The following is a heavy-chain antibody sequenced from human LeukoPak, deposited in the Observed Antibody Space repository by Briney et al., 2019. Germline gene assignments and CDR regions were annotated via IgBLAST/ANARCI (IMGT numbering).Heavy chain of an antibody. CDR2: MDPSDSYT. CDR3: ARLHMLSDIIDAFDV. D-gene: IGHD3-16*01. J-gene: IGHJ3*01. CDR1: GYSSNSNR. Sequence: GESLNSSGQTSGYSSNSNRISWLRQMPGKGLEWMGRMDPSDSYTNYSPSFQGHVTISADKSISTAYLQWNSLKASDTARYYCARLHMLSDIIDAFDVWGQGTMVTVSS. V-gene: IGHV5-10-1*01.